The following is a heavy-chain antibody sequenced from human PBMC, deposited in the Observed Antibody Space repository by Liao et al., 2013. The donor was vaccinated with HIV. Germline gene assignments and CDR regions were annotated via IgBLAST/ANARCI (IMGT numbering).Heavy chain of an antibody. CDR2: IYYSGTT. V-gene: IGHV4-59*01. CDR3: ARGPSGGXVLHYYYYYMDV. Sequence: QVQLQESGPGLVKPSETLSLTCTVSGGSISSYYWSWIRQPPGKGLEWIGFIYYSGTTNYNPSLKSRVTISVDTSKNQFSLKLSSVTAADTAVYYCARGPSGGXVLHYYYYYMDVWGKGTTVTVSS. J-gene: IGHJ6*03. CDR1: GGSISSYY. D-gene: IGHD3-10*01.